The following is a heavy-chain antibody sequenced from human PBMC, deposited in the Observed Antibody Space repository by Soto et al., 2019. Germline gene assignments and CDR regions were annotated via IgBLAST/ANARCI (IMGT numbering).Heavy chain of an antibody. CDR2: ISYDGSNK. J-gene: IGHJ4*02. CDR3: AKDKRGYCSSTSCPYFDY. Sequence: LRLSCAASVFTFSSYGMHWVRQAPGKGLEWVAVISYDGSNKYYADSVKGRFTISRDNSKNTLYLQMNSLRAEDTAVYYCAKDKRGYCSSTSCPYFDYWGQGTLVTVSS. V-gene: IGHV3-30*18. D-gene: IGHD2-2*01. CDR1: VFTFSSYG.